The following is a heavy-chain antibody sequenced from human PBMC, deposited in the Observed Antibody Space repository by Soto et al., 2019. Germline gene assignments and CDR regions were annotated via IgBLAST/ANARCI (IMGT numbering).Heavy chain of an antibody. Sequence: EVQLLESGGGLVQPGGSLRLSCAASGFTFSSYAMSWVRQAPGKGLEWVSGISGSGGSTYYADSVKGRFTISRDNSKNPLYLQMNSLRAEDTAVYYCAKAGGSYPDWYFDLWGRGTLVTVSS. CDR1: GFTFSSYA. V-gene: IGHV3-23*01. CDR3: AKAGGSYPDWYFDL. J-gene: IGHJ2*01. CDR2: ISGSGGST. D-gene: IGHD1-26*01.